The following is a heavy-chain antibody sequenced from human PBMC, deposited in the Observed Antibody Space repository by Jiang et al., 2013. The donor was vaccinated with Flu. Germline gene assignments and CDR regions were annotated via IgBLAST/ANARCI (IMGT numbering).Heavy chain of an antibody. J-gene: IGHJ4*02. Sequence: VLLKPSETLSLTCAVYGGSFSGYYWSWIRQPPGKGLEWIGEINHSGSTNYNPSLKSRVTISVDTSKNQFSLKLSSVTAADTAVYYCARGNHSPVVAVAGTIDYWGQGTLVTVSS. CDR1: GGSFSGYY. V-gene: IGHV4-34*01. D-gene: IGHD6-19*01. CDR3: ARGNHSPVVAVAGTIDY. CDR2: INHSGST.